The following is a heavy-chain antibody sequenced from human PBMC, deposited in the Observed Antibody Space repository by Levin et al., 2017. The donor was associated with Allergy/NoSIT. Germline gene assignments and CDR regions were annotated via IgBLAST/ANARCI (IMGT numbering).Heavy chain of an antibody. CDR2: IHYSGTT. CDR1: GVSVSSDDYY. CDR3: TRSRDYCSGGDCYHYFDY. V-gene: IGHV4-61*08. Sequence: SETLSLTCTVSGVSVSSDDYYWCWIRQPPGKGLEWIGYIHYSGTTNYNPSLKSRVTISVDTSKNQFSLKLSSVIAADTAVFYCTRSRDYCSGGDCYHYFDYWGQGALVTVSS. D-gene: IGHD2-15*01. J-gene: IGHJ4*02.